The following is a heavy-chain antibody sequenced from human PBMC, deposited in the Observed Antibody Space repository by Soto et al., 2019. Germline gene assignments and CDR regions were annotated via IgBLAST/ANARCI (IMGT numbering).Heavy chain of an antibody. Sequence: SVKVSCKASGGTFSSYAIIWVRQAPGQGLEWMGGIIPIFGTANYAQKFQGRVTITADESTSTAYMELSSLRSEDTAVYYCASGYCSSTSCYTRGYYYYGMDVWGQGTTVTVSS. J-gene: IGHJ6*02. CDR2: IIPIFGTA. CDR1: GGTFSSYA. V-gene: IGHV1-69*13. D-gene: IGHD2-2*02. CDR3: ASGYCSSTSCYTRGYYYYGMDV.